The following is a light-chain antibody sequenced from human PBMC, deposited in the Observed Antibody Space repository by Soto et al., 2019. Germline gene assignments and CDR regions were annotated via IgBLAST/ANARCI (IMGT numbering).Light chain of an antibody. Sequence: DIQMTQSPSSLSVSVVDRFTITFLASQTVSVWLDWYQQKPGKVPKLLIYNASTLKSGVPSRFSGSGSETEFPLTISSLQPDDFATYYCQQSYSYSEAFGQGTKVDIK. CDR2: NAS. CDR3: QQSYSYSEA. J-gene: IGKJ1*01. CDR1: QTVSVW. V-gene: IGKV1-5*03.